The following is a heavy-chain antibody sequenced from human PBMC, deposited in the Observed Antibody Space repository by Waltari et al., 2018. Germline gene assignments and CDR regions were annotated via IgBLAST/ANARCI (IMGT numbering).Heavy chain of an antibody. CDR3: VRLEDCTGPGGNCYSGDSFAMDV. J-gene: IGHJ6*02. Sequence: QVQLQQWGAGLLQPSETLSLTCAVYGGSSRGYYWGWVRQPPGKGLERIGEINHNGNINRNPSLRSRVTMLVDTSKSQLSLKINSVTAADTAVYYCVRLEDCTGPGGNCYSGDSFAMDVWGQGTTVTVSS. D-gene: IGHD2-8*02. CDR1: GGSSRGYY. V-gene: IGHV4-34*02. CDR2: INHNGNI.